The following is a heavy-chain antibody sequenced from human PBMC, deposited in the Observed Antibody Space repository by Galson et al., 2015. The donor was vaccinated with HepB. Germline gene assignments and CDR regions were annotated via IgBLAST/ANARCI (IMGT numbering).Heavy chain of an antibody. J-gene: IGHJ3*02. CDR3: TTGPTPYCGGDCYSGRAFDI. Sequence: SLRLSCAASGFTFSNAWMNWVRQAPGKGLEWVGRIKSKTDDGTTDYAAPVKGRFTISRDDSKNTLYLQMNSLKTEDTAVYYCTTGPTPYCGGDCYSGRAFDIWGQGTMVTVSS. D-gene: IGHD2-21*02. CDR2: IKSKTDDGTT. CDR1: GFTFSNAW. V-gene: IGHV3-15*07.